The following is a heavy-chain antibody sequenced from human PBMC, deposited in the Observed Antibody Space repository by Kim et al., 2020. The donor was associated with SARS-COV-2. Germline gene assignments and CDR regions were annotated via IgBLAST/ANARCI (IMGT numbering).Heavy chain of an antibody. CDR2: IYKSGST. Sequence: SETLSLTCTVSGGSINNSTYYWGWIRQPPGKGLEWIGSIYKSGSTYYNPSLNSRVTISVDTSKNQFSLKLGSVTAAATAVYYCARDHSRLDSYTSNWYYGPYYFDYWDRGTLVTVSS. V-gene: IGHV4-39*07. J-gene: IGHJ4*02. CDR1: GGSINNSTYY. CDR3: ARDHSRLDSYTSNWYYGPYYFDY. D-gene: IGHD6-13*01.